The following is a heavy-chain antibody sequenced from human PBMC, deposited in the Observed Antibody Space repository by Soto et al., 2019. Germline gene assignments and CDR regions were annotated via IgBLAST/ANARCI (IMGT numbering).Heavy chain of an antibody. CDR1: GGSISSGDYY. Sequence: SETLSLTCSVSGGSISSGDYYWSWIRQPPGKGLEWIGYIYHSGSTYYNPSLKSRVTISVNTSKNQFSLKLSSVTAADTAVYYCARERPDGARLDPWGQGTLVTVSS. CDR3: ARERPDGARLDP. CDR2: IYHSGST. D-gene: IGHD6-6*01. V-gene: IGHV4-30-4*01. J-gene: IGHJ5*02.